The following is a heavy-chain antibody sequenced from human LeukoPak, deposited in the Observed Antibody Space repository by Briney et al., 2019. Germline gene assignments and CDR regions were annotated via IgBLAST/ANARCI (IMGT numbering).Heavy chain of an antibody. Sequence: GGSLRLSCAGSGFTFSNCAMSWVRQAPGKGLEWVSSISGSGGTTYYADSVKGRFTISRDNSKKTLYLQINSLRAEDTAVYHCAKGFYGSGSSDYWGQGTLVTVSS. V-gene: IGHV3-23*01. J-gene: IGHJ4*02. CDR2: ISGSGGTT. CDR3: AKGFYGSGSSDY. D-gene: IGHD3-10*01. CDR1: GFTFSNCA.